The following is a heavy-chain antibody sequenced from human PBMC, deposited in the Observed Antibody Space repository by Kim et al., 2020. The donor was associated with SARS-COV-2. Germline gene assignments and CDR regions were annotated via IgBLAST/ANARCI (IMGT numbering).Heavy chain of an antibody. CDR2: FDPEDGET. Sequence: ASVKVSCKVSGYTLTELSMHWVRQAPGKGLEWMGGFDPEDGETIYAQKFQGRVTMTEDTSTDTAYMELSSLRSEDTAVYYCATVGYVWGSYRYSYGMDVWGQGTTVTVSS. CDR1: GYTLTELS. J-gene: IGHJ6*02. CDR3: ATVGYVWGSYRYSYGMDV. V-gene: IGHV1-24*01. D-gene: IGHD3-16*02.